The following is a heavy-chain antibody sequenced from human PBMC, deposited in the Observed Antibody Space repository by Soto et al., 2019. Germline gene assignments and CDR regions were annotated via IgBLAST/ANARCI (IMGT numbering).Heavy chain of an antibody. CDR1: GFTFSSYS. CDR3: ARDPYGGNSPRYYYYGMDV. J-gene: IGHJ6*02. D-gene: IGHD2-21*02. CDR2: ISSSSSYI. Sequence: GGSLRLSCAASGFTFSSYSMNWVRQAPGKGLEWVSSISSSSSYIYYADSVKGRFTISRDNAKNSLYLQMNSLRAEDTAVYYCARDPYGGNSPRYYYYGMDVWGQGTTVTVSS. V-gene: IGHV3-21*01.